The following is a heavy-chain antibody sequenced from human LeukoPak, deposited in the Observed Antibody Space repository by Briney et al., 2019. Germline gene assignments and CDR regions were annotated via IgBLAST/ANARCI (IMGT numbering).Heavy chain of an antibody. CDR3: TRQEWFGELSSY. V-gene: IGHV3-73*01. J-gene: IGHJ4*02. D-gene: IGHD3-10*01. CDR2: IRSKANSYAT. Sequence: GGSLRLSCAASGFTFSGSAMHWVRQASGKGLEWVARIRSKANSYATAYAASVKGRFTISRDDSKNTAYLQMNSLKTEDTAVYYCTRQEWFGELSSYWGQGTLVTVSS. CDR1: GFTFSGSA.